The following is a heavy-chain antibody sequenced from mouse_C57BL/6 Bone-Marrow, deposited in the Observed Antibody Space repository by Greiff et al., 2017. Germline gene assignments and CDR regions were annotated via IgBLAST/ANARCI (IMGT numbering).Heavy chain of an antibody. J-gene: IGHJ3*01. CDR1: GFTFSNYW. D-gene: IGHD2-4*01. CDR2: IRLKSDNYAT. V-gene: IGHV6-3*01. CDR3: TGEGDYALFAY. Sequence: EVKLVESGGGLVQPGGSMKLSCVASGFTFSNYWMNWVRQSPEKGLEWVAQIRLKSDNYATHYAESVKGRFTISRDDSKSSVYLQMNNLRAEDTGIYYCTGEGDYALFAYWGQGTLVTVSA.